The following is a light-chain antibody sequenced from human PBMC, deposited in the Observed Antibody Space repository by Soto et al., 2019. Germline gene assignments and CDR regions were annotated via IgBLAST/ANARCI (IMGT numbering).Light chain of an antibody. Sequence: EIVLTQSPGTLSLSPGERGTLSCRASQSVSYYVAWYQQKSGQAPRLLIYDASRRATGIPARFSGSGYGTDFTLTISRLEPEDFAVYYCQQYSSAPRMYVFGQGTKLEIK. CDR1: QSVSYY. V-gene: IGKV3-20*01. CDR2: DAS. J-gene: IGKJ2*01. CDR3: QQYSSAPRMYV.